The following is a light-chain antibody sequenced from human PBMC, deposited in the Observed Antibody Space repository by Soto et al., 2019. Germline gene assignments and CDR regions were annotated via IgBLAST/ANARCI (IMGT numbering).Light chain of an antibody. J-gene: IGLJ1*01. CDR1: SSDIGSYDR. V-gene: IGLV2-18*02. CDR3: TSFTTSKTYI. CDR2: EVS. Sequence: QSVLTQPPSVSGSPGQPVTISCTGTSSDIGSYDRVSWYQQPPGTAPRLMIYEVSNRPSGVPDRFSGSKSGNTASLTISGLQPEDETDYYCTSFTTSKTYIFGTGTKVTVL.